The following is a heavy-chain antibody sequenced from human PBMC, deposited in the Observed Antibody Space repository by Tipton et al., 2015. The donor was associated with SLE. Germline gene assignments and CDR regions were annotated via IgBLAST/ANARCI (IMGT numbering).Heavy chain of an antibody. Sequence: SLRLSCAASGFTFSSYGMHWVRQAPGKGLGWVATISYDGTNFYHAGSVRGRFTISRDNSKNTLYLQVNSLRAEDTAVYYCAKELLADAFDIWGQGTMVTVSS. V-gene: IGHV3-30*18. CDR1: GFTFSSYG. CDR3: AKELLADAFDI. D-gene: IGHD2-15*01. CDR2: ISYDGTNF. J-gene: IGHJ3*02.